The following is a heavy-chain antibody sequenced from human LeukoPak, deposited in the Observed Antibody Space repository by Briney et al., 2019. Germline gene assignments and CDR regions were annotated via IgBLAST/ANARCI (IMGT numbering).Heavy chain of an antibody. CDR3: TTDRTIAVRPLFDF. V-gene: IGHV3-15*01. Sequence: GGSLRLSCAASGFTFTNAWMGWVRQAPGKGLEWVGRIKSKTDGGTTEYAAPVKGRFTISRDDSKNTLYLQMNSLKIEDTGVYYCTTDRTIAVRPLFDFWGQGTLVSVSS. D-gene: IGHD6-6*01. J-gene: IGHJ4*02. CDR2: IKSKTDGGTT. CDR1: GFTFTNAW.